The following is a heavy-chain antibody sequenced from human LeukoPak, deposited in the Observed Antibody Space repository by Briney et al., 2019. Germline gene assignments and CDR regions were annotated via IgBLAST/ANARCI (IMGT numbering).Heavy chain of an antibody. D-gene: IGHD5-24*01. CDR2: IYSGGST. V-gene: IGHV3-53*01. Sequence: GGSLTLSCAPSGFTVSSNYMGWARQSPGKGLGWVSVIYSGGSTYYADSAKGRFTISRDNSKNTLYLQMKSLRVEDTAAYYCARGVREGSLDYWGQGTLVTVSS. CDR3: ARGVREGSLDY. CDR1: GFTVSSNY. J-gene: IGHJ4*02.